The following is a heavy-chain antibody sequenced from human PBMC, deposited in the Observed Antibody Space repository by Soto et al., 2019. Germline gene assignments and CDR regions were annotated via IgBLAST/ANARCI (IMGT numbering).Heavy chain of an antibody. J-gene: IGHJ4*02. CDR1: GGTFSSYT. Sequence: SVKVSCKASGGTFSSYTISWVRQAPGQGLEWMGRIIPILGIANYAQKFQGRVTITADKSTSTAYMELSSLRSEDTAVYYCARDLEVAKIVYFDYWGQGTLVTVSS. CDR2: IIPILGIA. V-gene: IGHV1-69*04. CDR3: ARDLEVAKIVYFDY. D-gene: IGHD6-19*01.